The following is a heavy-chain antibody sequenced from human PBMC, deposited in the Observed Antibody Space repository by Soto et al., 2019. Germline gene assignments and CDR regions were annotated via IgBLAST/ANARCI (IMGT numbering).Heavy chain of an antibody. J-gene: IGHJ6*03. Sequence: SETLSLTCTVSGGSISSYYWSWIRQPPGKGLEWIGYIYYSGSTNYNPSLKSRVTISVATSKNRFFLKLSSGTAADTAVYYCAGHGYYGSGDFYYYYYYMDVWGKGTTVTVSS. CDR3: AGHGYYGSGDFYYYYYYMDV. CDR2: IYYSGST. CDR1: GGSISSYY. D-gene: IGHD3-10*01. V-gene: IGHV4-59*08.